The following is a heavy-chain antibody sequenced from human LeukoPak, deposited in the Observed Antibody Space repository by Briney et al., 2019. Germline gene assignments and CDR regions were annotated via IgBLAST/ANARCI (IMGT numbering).Heavy chain of an antibody. V-gene: IGHV3-23*01. CDR2: ISANAGNI. CDR3: AKRPAAVRGVIPYVDY. CDR1: GFMFRSSS. D-gene: IGHD3-10*02. Sequence: PGGSLRLSCAASGFMFRSSSMSWVRQVPGKGLEWVSTISANAGNIYYADSVKGRFTISRDNSKNTLFLQMNSLRAEDTAIYYCAKRPAAVRGVIPYVDYWGQGTLVTVSS. J-gene: IGHJ4*02.